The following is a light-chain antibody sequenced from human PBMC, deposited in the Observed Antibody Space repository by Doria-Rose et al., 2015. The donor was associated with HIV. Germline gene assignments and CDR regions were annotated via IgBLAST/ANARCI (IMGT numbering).Light chain of an antibody. CDR2: WAS. Sequence: DIRMTQSPDSLAVSLGERATINCKSSQSVLYSSNNKNNLAWYQQKPGQPPKLLIYWASTRESGVPDRFSGSGSGTEFTLTISSLQTEDVAVYYCQQYDSAPWTFGQGTKLEV. V-gene: IGKV4-1*01. CDR1: QSVLYSSNNKNN. J-gene: IGKJ1*01. CDR3: QQYDSAPWT.